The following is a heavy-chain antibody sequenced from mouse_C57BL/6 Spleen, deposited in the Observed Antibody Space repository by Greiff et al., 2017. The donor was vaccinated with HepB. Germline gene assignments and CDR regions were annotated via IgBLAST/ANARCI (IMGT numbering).Heavy chain of an antibody. CDR3: ARAYPWFAY. CDR1: GYSFTSYW. CDR2: IHPNSGST. Sequence: QVQLQQPGAELVKPGASVRLSCKASGYSFTSYWMHWVKQRPGQGLEWIGMIHPNSGSTNYNEKFKSKATVTVDKSSSTAYMQLSSLTSEDSAVYNCARAYPWFAYWGQGTLVTVSA. V-gene: IGHV1-64*01. J-gene: IGHJ3*01.